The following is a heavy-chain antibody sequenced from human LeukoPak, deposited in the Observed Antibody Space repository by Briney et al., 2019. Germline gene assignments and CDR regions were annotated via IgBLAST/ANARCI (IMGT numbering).Heavy chain of an antibody. CDR3: VFGESYYGMDV. Sequence: ASVTVSCKASGYIFTSYGISWVRQAPGQGLEWMGWISAYNGNTNYAQKLQGRVTMTTDTSTSTAYMELRSLRSDDTAVYYCVFGESYYGMDVWGKGTTVTVSS. V-gene: IGHV1-18*01. D-gene: IGHD3-3*01. J-gene: IGHJ6*04. CDR2: ISAYNGNT. CDR1: GYIFTSYG.